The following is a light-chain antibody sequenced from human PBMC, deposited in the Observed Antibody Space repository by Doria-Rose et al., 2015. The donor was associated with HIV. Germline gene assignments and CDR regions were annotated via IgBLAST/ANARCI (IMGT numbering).Light chain of an antibody. Sequence: TQSPGTLSLSPGGRATLSCRASQSFSSTYLAWYQQKPGQAPSLLIYDGSTRATDIPDRFSASGSGTDFTLTIDRLEPEDFALYYCHQYGTSWTFGQGTKVEI. CDR3: HQYGTSWT. V-gene: IGKV3-20*01. J-gene: IGKJ1*01. CDR2: DGS. CDR1: QSFSSTY.